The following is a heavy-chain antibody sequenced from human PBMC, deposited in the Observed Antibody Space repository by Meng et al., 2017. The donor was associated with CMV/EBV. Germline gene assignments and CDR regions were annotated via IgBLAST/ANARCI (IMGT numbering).Heavy chain of an antibody. V-gene: IGHV1-2*02. D-gene: IGHD1-1*01. CDR2: INPNSGGT. CDR1: GYTFTGYY. CDR3: ARVVETGTTEDAFDI. Sequence: ASVKVSFKASGYTFTGYYMHWVRQAPGQGLAWMGWINPNSGGTNYAQKFQGRVTMTRDTSISTAYMELSRLRSDDTAVYYCARVVETGTTEDAFDIWGQGTMVTVSS. J-gene: IGHJ3*02.